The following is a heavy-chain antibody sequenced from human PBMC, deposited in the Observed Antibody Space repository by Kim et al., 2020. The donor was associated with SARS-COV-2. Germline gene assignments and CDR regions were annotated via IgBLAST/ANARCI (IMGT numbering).Heavy chain of an antibody. J-gene: IGHJ6*01. D-gene: IGHD1-26*01. V-gene: IGHV4-34*01. CDR2: INHSGST. CDR3: ASEGRPGIVGASEAYGMDV. CDR1: GGSFSGYY. Sequence: SQTLSLTCAVYGGSFSGYYWSWIRQPPGKGLEWIGEINHSGSTNYNPSLKSRVTISVDTSKNQFSLKLSSVTAADTAVYYCASEGRPGIVGASEAYGMDV.